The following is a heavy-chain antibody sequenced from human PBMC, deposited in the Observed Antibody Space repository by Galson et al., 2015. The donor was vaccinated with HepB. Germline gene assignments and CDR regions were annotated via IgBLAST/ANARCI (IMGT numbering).Heavy chain of an antibody. CDR2: ISGSGGGT. J-gene: IGHJ1*01. CDR1: GFTFSSYA. D-gene: IGHD3-10*01. V-gene: IGHV3-23*01. Sequence: SLRLSCAASGFTFSSYAMSWVRQAPGKGLEWVPAISGSGGGTYYADSVKGRFTISRDNSKNTLYLQMNSLRAEDTAVYYCARDRSGYFQHWGQGTLVTVSS. CDR3: ARDRSGYFQH.